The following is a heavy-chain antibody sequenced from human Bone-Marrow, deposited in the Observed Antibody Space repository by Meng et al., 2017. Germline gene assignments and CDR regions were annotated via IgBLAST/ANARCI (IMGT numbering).Heavy chain of an antibody. J-gene: IGHJ4*02. V-gene: IGHV3-30*04. CDR3: ARAKVRGVIITTFDY. CDR1: GFTFSSYA. CDR2: ISYDGSNK. D-gene: IGHD3-10*01. Sequence: GGSLRLSCAASGFTFSSYAMHWVRQAPGKGLEWVAVISYDGSNKYYADSVKGRFTISRDNSKNTLYLQMNSLGAEDTAVYYCARAKVRGVIITTFDYWGQGTLVTVSS.